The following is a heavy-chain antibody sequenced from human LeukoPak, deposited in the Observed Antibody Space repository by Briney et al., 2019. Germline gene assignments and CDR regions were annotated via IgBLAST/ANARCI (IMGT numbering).Heavy chain of an antibody. CDR1: GGSISSYY. V-gene: IGHV4-59*01. J-gene: IGHJ5*02. D-gene: IGHD3-3*01. CDR3: ARARFLDRRGLFDP. CDR2: IYYSGST. Sequence: SETLSLTCTVSGGSISSYYWSWIRQPPAKGLEWIGYIYYSGSTNYNPSLKSRVTISVDTSKNQFSLKLSSVTAADTAVYYCARARFLDRRGLFDPWGQGTLVTVSS.